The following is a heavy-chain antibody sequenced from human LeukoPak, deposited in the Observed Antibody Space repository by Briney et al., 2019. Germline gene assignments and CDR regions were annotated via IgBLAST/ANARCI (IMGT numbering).Heavy chain of an antibody. CDR1: GYSFTNYW. Sequence: GESLKISCKASGYSFTNYWIGWVRQMPGKGLGWMGITYPGDSDTKYSPSFQGQVTISADKSINTAYLQWSSLRASDTAMYYCARQGTIVAGTLGTTFDYWGQGTLLTVSS. D-gene: IGHD5-12*01. V-gene: IGHV5-51*01. CDR2: TYPGDSDT. J-gene: IGHJ4*02. CDR3: ARQGTIVAGTLGTTFDY.